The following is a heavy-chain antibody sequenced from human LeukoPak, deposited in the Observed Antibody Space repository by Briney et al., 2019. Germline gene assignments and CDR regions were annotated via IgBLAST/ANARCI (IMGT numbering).Heavy chain of an antibody. V-gene: IGHV3-30-3*01. D-gene: IGHD3-10*01. J-gene: IGHJ4*02. CDR2: ISSDGSNT. CDR1: GFTFSSNA. Sequence: GRSLRLSCAASGFTFSSNAMHWVRQAPGKGLEWVAVISSDGSNTYYADSVKGRFTISRDNSKNTLYLQMNSLRAEDTAVYYCARGSEGYYYGSGSSFDYWGQGTLVTVSS. CDR3: ARGSEGYYYGSGSSFDY.